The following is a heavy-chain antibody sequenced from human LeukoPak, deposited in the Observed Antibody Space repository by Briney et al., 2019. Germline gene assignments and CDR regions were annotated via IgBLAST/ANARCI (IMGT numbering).Heavy chain of an antibody. CDR3: ARNRPVPTKPSMVRGVRNPNPNNWFDP. V-gene: IGHV3-64*01. CDR2: ISSNGGST. CDR1: GFTFSSYA. D-gene: IGHD3-10*01. J-gene: IGHJ5*02. Sequence: GGSLRLSCVVSGFTFSSYAMHWVRQAPGKGLEYVSGISSNGGSTYYAKSVKGRFTISRDNSKNTLYLQMGSLRAEDMAVYYCARNRPVPTKPSMVRGVRNPNPNNWFDPWGQGTLVTVSS.